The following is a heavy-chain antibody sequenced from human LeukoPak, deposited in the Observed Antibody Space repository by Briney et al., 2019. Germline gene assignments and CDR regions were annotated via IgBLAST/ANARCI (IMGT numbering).Heavy chain of an antibody. V-gene: IGHV1-18*01. CDR2: ISPYNGNT. J-gene: IGHJ4*02. Sequence: ASVKLSCKASGYDFTSVGITWVRRAPGQGLEWMGWISPYNGNTRYAQKFQGRVAMTTDTSTTTAYMELRGLRFNDTAVYYCARAGSGSGWYFDYWGPGTLVTVSS. D-gene: IGHD6-19*01. CDR1: GYDFTSVG. CDR3: ARAGSGSGWYFDY.